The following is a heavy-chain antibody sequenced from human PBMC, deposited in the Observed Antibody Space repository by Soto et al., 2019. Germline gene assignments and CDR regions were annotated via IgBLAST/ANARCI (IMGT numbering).Heavy chain of an antibody. CDR1: GGSFSGYY. J-gene: IGHJ6*02. CDR2: INHSGST. V-gene: IGHV4-34*01. D-gene: IGHD3-10*01. CDR3: VRQGIGVLHGLVDV. Sequence: SETLSLTCAVYGGSFSGYYWSWIRQPPGKGLEWIGEINHSGSTNYNPSLKSRVNISVDTSKNQFSMKLSSVTAADTAVYYCVRQGIGVLHGLVDVWGQGTTVTVSS.